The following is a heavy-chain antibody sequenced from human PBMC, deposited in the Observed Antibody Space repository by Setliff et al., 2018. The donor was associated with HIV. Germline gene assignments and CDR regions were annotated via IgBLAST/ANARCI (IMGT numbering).Heavy chain of an antibody. D-gene: IGHD6-19*01. V-gene: IGHV4-34*01. CDR3: ARDPSSSGWSEGLYYFDS. CDR1: GGSISGYH. Sequence: SETLSLTCTVSGGSISGYHWNWLRQTPGKGLEWIGEINHSGSTNYNPSLRSRVSISVDTSKNQFSLRLSSVTAADTAVYYCARDPSSSGWSEGLYYFDSWGRGTLVTVSS. J-gene: IGHJ4*02. CDR2: INHSGST.